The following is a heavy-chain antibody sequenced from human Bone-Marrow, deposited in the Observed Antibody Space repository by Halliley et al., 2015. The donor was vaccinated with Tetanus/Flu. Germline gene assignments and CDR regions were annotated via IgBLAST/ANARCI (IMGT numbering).Heavy chain of an antibody. V-gene: IGHV3-7*03. J-gene: IGHJ4*02. CDR1: GFTFSSYW. D-gene: IGHD3-3*01. CDR2: IKQDGTEK. Sequence: SLRLSCAASGFTFSSYWMSWVRQAPGKGLEWLAKIKQDGTEKYYVDSVRGRSTISRDNAKNSLYLQMNSLRAEDSAVYYCAREGVDHSATWPDYWGQGTLVTVSS. CDR3: AREGVDHSATWPDY.